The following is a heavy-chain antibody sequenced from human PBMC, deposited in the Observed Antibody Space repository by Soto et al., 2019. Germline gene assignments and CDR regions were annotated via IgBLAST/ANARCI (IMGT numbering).Heavy chain of an antibody. CDR1: GGSISSYY. CDR3: ASNFDSSGFTFDY. CDR2: IYYGGST. V-gene: IGHV4-59*01. Sequence: SETLSLTCTVSGGSISSYYWSWIRQPPGKGLEWIGYIYYGGSTNYNPSLKSRVTISVDTSKNQFSLKLSSVTAADTAVYYCASNFDSSGFTFDYWGQGTLVTVSS. J-gene: IGHJ4*02. D-gene: IGHD3-22*01.